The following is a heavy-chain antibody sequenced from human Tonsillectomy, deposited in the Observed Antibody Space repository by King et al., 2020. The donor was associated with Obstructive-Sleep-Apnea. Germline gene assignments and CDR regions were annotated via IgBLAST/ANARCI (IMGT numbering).Heavy chain of an antibody. CDR2: ISSSSSYI. CDR1: GFTFSSYS. Sequence: VQLVESGGGLVKPGGSLRLSCAASGFTFSSYSMNWVRQAPGKGLEWVSSISSSSSYIYYADSVKGRFTISRDNAKNSLYLQMNSLRAEDTAVYYCAIAHQLPSYRYFDYWGQGTLVTVSS. D-gene: IGHD2-2*01. CDR3: AIAHQLPSYRYFDY. V-gene: IGHV3-21*01. J-gene: IGHJ4*02.